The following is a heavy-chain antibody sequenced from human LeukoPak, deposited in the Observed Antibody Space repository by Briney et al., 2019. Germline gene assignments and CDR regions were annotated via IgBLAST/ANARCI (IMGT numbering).Heavy chain of an antibody. Sequence: GASVKVSCKASGYTFTSYAMHWVRQAPGQRLEWMGWINAGNGNTKYSQKFQGRVTMTRDTSTSTVYMELSSLRSEDTAVYYCARGRLEWLLWDAFDIWGQGTMVTVSS. V-gene: IGHV1-3*01. D-gene: IGHD3-3*01. CDR1: GYTFTSYA. CDR2: INAGNGNT. CDR3: ARGRLEWLLWDAFDI. J-gene: IGHJ3*02.